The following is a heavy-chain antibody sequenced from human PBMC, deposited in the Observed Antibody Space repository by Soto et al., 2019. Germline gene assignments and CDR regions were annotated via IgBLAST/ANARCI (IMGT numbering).Heavy chain of an antibody. J-gene: IGHJ4*02. CDR2: IYYSGST. CDR1: GGSFSGYY. D-gene: IGHD2-21*02. Sequence: SETLSLTCAVYGGSFSGYYWSWIRQPPGKGLEWIGSIYYSGSTYNNPSLRSRVSMSIDTSKDQFSLKLKSVTAADTALYFCARQRTSVVTQAYFDVWGPGSLVTVSS. V-gene: IGHV4-59*04. CDR3: ARQRTSVVTQAYFDV.